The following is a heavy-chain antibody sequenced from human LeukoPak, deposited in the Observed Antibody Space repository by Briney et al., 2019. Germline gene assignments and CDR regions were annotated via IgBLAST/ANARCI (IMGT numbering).Heavy chain of an antibody. V-gene: IGHV3-53*01. CDR2: IYSGGST. Sequence: GGSLRLSCAASGFTVSSNYMSWVRQAPGKGLEWVSVIYSGGSTYYADSVKGRFTISRDNSKNTLYLQMNSLRAKDTAVYYCARDTSIVVVPAAILGNRLDWGQGTLVTVSS. D-gene: IGHD2-2*01. CDR1: GFTVSSNY. J-gene: IGHJ4*02. CDR3: ARDTSIVVVPAAILGNRLD.